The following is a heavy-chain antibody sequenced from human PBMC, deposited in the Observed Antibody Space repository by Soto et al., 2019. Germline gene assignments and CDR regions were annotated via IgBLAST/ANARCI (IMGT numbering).Heavy chain of an antibody. CDR1: GYTFTTYA. Sequence: ASVKVSCKASGYTFTTYAMPWVRQAPGQRLEWMGWINAGNGNTKYSQKFQGRVTITRDTSASTAYMELSSLRSEDTAVYYCARVTSTGWRLMDVWGQGTTVTVSS. CDR3: ARVTSTGWRLMDV. J-gene: IGHJ6*02. V-gene: IGHV1-3*01. CDR2: INAGNGNT. D-gene: IGHD6-19*01.